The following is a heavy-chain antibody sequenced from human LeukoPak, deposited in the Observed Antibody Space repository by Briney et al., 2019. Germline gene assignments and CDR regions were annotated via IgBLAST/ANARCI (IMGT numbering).Heavy chain of an antibody. D-gene: IGHD1-26*01. J-gene: IGHJ4*02. CDR3: AKALFVGATHFDY. V-gene: IGHV3-30*02. Sequence: GGSLRLSCAASGFTFSSYGMHWVRQAPGKGLEWVAFIRYDGSNKYYADSVKGRFTISRDNSKNTLYLQMNSLGAEDTAVYYCAKALFVGATHFDYWGQGTLVTVSS. CDR1: GFTFSSYG. CDR2: IRYDGSNK.